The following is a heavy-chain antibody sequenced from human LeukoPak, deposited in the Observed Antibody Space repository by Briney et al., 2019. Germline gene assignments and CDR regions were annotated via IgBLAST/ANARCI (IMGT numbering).Heavy chain of an antibody. CDR2: ISSSGST. V-gene: IGHV4-59*01. J-gene: IGHJ4*02. CDR1: GDSTTPKY. CDR3: GRNVGSVSDR. Sequence: PSETLSLTCTVSGDSTTPKYWNWIRQPPGKELEWIGYISSSGSTKYSPSLESRVTMSVDTSKNQFSLNLDSVTAADTAVYYGGRNVGSVSDRWGQGTLVTVSS. D-gene: IGHD6-25*01.